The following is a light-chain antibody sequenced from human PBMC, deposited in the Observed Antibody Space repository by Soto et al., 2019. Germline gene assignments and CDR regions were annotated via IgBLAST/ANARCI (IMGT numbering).Light chain of an antibody. Sequence: QAVVTQEPSCSVSPGGTVTLTCGLSSGSVSSGYYPSWYQRTPGQSPRPLMYNTNTRSSGVPDRFSGSILGDKAALTITGAQADDESEYYCMLYMGSGIYVFGTGTKLTVL. CDR1: SGSVSSGYY. CDR2: NTN. CDR3: MLYMGSGIYV. V-gene: IGLV8-61*01. J-gene: IGLJ1*01.